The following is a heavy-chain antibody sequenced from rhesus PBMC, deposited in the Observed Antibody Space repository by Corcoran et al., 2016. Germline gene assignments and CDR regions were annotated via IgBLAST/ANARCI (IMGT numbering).Heavy chain of an antibody. CDR2: IKRGVDST. CDR3: ARDSGS. D-gene: IGHD6-25*01. Sequence: EVQLVETGGGLVQPGGSLKLSCAASGFTFSSYGMNWVRQGPGKGLEWVSAIKRGVDSTYYSDSVKVRFTISRDNAKNTLSLQMDNLRAEDTAVYYGARDSGSCGQGVLVTVSS. V-gene: IGHV3S5*01. J-gene: IGHJ4*01. CDR1: GFTFSSYG.